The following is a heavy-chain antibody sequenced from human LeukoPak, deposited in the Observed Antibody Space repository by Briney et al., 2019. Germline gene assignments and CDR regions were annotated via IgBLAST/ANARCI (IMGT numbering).Heavy chain of an antibody. V-gene: IGHV4-39*01. CDR3: ARQLPTAAADTRGYFDY. Sequence: SETLSLTCTVSGGSISIISSSTYYWGWIRQPPGKGLEGIGSLYYGENSHYNPSLKSRATLSVDTSNNQFSLKLTSVTAADAAVYFCARQLPTAAADTRGYFDYWGQGTVVTVSS. D-gene: IGHD6-25*01. CDR1: GGSISIISSSTYY. CDR2: LYYGENS. J-gene: IGHJ4*02.